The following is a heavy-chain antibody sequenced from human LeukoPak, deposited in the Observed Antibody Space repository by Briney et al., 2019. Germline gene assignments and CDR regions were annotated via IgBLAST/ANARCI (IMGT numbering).Heavy chain of an antibody. Sequence: GGSLRLSCAASGFTVSSNYMSWVRQAPGKGLEWVSVIYSGGSTYYADSVKGRFTTSRDNSKNTLYLQMNSLRAEDTAVYYCARASDYAMAFDIWGQGTMVTVSS. CDR3: ARASDYAMAFDI. D-gene: IGHD4-17*01. CDR2: IYSGGST. J-gene: IGHJ3*02. CDR1: GFTVSSNY. V-gene: IGHV3-53*01.